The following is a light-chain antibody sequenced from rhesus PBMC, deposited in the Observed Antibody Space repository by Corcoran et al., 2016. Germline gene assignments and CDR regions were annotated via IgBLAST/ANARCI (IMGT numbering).Light chain of an antibody. V-gene: IGKV3-24*01. CDR2: GAP. CDR1: QSGRSS. CDR3: LQHSNWPWT. J-gene: IGKJ1*01. Sequence: EIVMTQSPATLSLSPGERATLSCRASQSGRSSLAWYQQKHGQAPRLLIYGAPSRATGIPDRFRGRGSGTAFTLPISSLEPEDVAVYYCLQHSNWPWTFGQGTKVEIK.